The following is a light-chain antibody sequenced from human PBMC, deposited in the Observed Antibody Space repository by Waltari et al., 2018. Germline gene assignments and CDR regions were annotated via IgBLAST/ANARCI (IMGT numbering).Light chain of an antibody. Sequence: DIQMTQSPSSLSASVGDRVTITCRASQDITNYLAWYQQKPGEVPNLLIYAASTLQSGVPSRFSGSGSGTDFTLNISSLQPEDVATYYCQKYNSAPRTFGQGTKVEIK. CDR3: QKYNSAPRT. V-gene: IGKV1-27*01. J-gene: IGKJ1*01. CDR1: QDITNY. CDR2: AAS.